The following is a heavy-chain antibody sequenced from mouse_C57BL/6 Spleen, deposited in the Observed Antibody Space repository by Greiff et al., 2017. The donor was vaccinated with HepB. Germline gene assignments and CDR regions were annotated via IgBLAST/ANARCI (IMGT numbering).Heavy chain of an antibody. CDR2: IDPSDSYT. Sequence: VQLQQPGAELVMPGASVKLSCKASGYTFTSYWMHWVKQRPGQGLEWIGEIDPSDSYTNYNQKFKGKSTLTVDKSSSTAYMQLSSLTSEDSAVYYCARRGDVELDYWGQGTTLTVSS. CDR3: ARRGDVELDY. J-gene: IGHJ2*01. D-gene: IGHD3-3*01. V-gene: IGHV1-69*01. CDR1: GYTFTSYW.